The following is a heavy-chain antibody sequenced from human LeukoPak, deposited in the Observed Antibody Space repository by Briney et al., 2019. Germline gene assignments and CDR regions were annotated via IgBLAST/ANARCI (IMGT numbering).Heavy chain of an antibody. V-gene: IGHV3-9*01. CDR1: GFTFDDYA. D-gene: IGHD4-11*01. CDR3: AKDRQKYSNYIFDP. CDR2: ISWNSGSI. J-gene: IGHJ5*02. Sequence: GGSLRLSCAASGFTFDDYAMHWVRQAPGKGLEWVSGISWNSGSIGYADSVKGRFTISRDNAKNSLYLQMNSLRVEDTAVYYCAKDRQKYSNYIFDPWGQGTLVTVSS.